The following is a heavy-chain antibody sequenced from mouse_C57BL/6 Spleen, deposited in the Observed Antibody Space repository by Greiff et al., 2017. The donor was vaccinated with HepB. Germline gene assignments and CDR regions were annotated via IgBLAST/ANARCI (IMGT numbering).Heavy chain of an antibody. D-gene: IGHD1-1*01. J-gene: IGHJ1*03. V-gene: IGHV5-17*01. Sequence: EVKLVESGGGLVKPGGSLKLSCAASGFTFSDYGMHWVRQAPEKGLEWVAYISSSSSTIYYADTVKGRFTISRDNAKNTLFLQMTSLRSEDTAMYYCARKSSYWYFDVWGTGTTVTVSS. CDR2: ISSSSSTI. CDR1: GFTFSDYG. CDR3: ARKSSYWYFDV.